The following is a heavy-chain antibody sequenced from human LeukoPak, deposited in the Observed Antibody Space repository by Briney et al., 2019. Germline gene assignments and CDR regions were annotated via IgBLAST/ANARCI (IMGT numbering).Heavy chain of an antibody. V-gene: IGHV3-21*01. Sequence: PGGSLRLSCAASGFTFSSYSMNWVRQAPGKGLXXXXSISSSSSYIYYADSVKGRFTISRDNAKNSLYLQMNSLRAEDTAVYYCARDTGYCSGGSCYSFTYWGQGTLVTVSS. J-gene: IGHJ4*02. CDR3: ARDTGYCSGGSCYSFTY. CDR1: GFTFSSYS. D-gene: IGHD2-15*01. CDR2: ISSSSSYI.